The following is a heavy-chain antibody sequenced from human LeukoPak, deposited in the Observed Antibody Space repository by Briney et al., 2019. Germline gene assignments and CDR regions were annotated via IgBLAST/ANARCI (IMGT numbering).Heavy chain of an antibody. Sequence: PSETLSLTCTVSGGSISSYYWSWIRQPPGKGLEWIGHIYYSGSTNYNPSLKSRVTISVDTSKNQFSLKLSSVTAADTAVYYCARDRDYCSGGSCYSGPFDIWGQGTMVTVSS. CDR2: IYYSGST. V-gene: IGHV4-59*01. J-gene: IGHJ3*02. CDR3: ARDRDYCSGGSCYSGPFDI. CDR1: GGSISSYY. D-gene: IGHD2-15*01.